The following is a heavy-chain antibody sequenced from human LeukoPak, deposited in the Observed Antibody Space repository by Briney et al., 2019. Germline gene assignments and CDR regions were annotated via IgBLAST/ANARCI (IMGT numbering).Heavy chain of an antibody. CDR2: IYYRGST. Sequence: SETLSLTCAVSGDSISNYYWSWIRQPPGKGLEWIGYIYYRGSTNYNPSLKSRVTISVDTSKNQFSLKLSSVTAADTAVYYCAREVVAAAGTVDYWGQGALVIVSS. D-gene: IGHD6-13*01. J-gene: IGHJ4*02. V-gene: IGHV4-59*01. CDR1: GDSISNYY. CDR3: AREVVAAAGTVDY.